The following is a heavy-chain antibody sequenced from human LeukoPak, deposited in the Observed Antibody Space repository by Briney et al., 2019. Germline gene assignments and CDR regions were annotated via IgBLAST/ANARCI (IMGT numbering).Heavy chain of an antibody. CDR3: ARGRKSHSSSDFDY. CDR1: GYTFTSYG. D-gene: IGHD6-6*01. J-gene: IGHJ4*02. V-gene: IGHV1-18*01. Sequence: GASVKVSCKASGYTFTSYGISWVRQAPGQGLEWMGWISAYNGNTNYAQKLQGRVTMTTDTSTSTAYMELSSLRSEDTAVYYCARGRKSHSSSDFDYWGQGTLVTVSS. CDR2: ISAYNGNT.